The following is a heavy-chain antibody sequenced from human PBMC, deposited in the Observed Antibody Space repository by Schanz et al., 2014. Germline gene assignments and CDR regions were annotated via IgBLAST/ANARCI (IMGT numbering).Heavy chain of an antibody. CDR1: GGSISSYY. CDR2: IYTSGST. V-gene: IGHV4-4*07. D-gene: IGHD2-2*01. CDR3: VGKSLTSWKNSYYALDV. Sequence: QLQLQESGPGLVKPSETLSLTCTVSGGSISSYYWSWIRQPAGKGLEWIGRIYTSGSTNYNPSLKSLITMSEDPSKNQFPLKLSPVPAADTAVYYCVGKSLTSWKNSYYALDVWGQGTTVTVS. J-gene: IGHJ6*02.